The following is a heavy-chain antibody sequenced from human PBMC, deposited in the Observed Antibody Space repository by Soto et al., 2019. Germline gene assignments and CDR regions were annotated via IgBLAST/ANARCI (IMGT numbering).Heavy chain of an antibody. CDR2: MYDRGST. D-gene: IGHD5-12*01. CDR1: GDSISNYY. J-gene: IGHJ4*02. Sequence: SETLSLTCTVSGDSISNYYWSWIRQPPGKGLEWIGYMYDRGSTNYNPSLKSRVTISVDTSKNQFSLKLSSVTAADTAVYYCARFSGYTDYDTPFDYWGPGILVTVSS. V-gene: IGHV4-59*01. CDR3: ARFSGYTDYDTPFDY.